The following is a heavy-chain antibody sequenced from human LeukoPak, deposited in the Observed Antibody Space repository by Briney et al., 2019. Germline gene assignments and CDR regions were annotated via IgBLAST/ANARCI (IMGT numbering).Heavy chain of an antibody. V-gene: IGHV4-61*10. J-gene: IGHJ4*02. D-gene: IGHD3-16*01. CDR3: ARGAGGDDLDY. CDR1: GGSISSGSYY. Sequence: SETLSLTCTVSGGSISSGSYYWSWIRQPAGKGLEWIGYIHYTGVTNYNPSLKSRVTISLDTSKNQLSLTLSSVTAADTAVYFCARGAGGDDLDYWGQGALV. CDR2: IHYTGVT.